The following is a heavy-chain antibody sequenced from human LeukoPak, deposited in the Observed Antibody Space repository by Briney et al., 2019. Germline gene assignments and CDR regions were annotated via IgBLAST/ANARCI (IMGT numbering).Heavy chain of an antibody. CDR3: AKGGTSSSWYISY. V-gene: IGHV3-33*06. CDR1: GFTFSSYG. J-gene: IGHJ4*02. D-gene: IGHD6-13*01. Sequence: GRSLRLSCAASGFTFSSYGMHWVRQAPGKGLEGVAVIWYDGSNKYYADSVKGRFTISRDNSKNTLYLQMNSLRAEDTAVYYCAKGGTSSSWYISYWGQGTLVTVSS. CDR2: IWYDGSNK.